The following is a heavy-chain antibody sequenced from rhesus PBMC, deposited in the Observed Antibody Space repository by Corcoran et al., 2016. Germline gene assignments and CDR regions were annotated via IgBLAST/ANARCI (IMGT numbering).Heavy chain of an antibody. CDR3: AGDHSTYSLDV. J-gene: IGHJ5-2*02. V-gene: IGHV3S16*01. D-gene: IGHD3S6*01. CDR2: ISSARSYT. CDR1: GFTFSTYG. Sequence: EVQLVESGGGLVQPGGSLRLSCAASGFTFSTYGMSCVRQSPGKGLGWVSSISSARSYTYSADSVKGRFTISRDNAKNSLSLQMNSLRAEDTAVDYCAGDHSTYSLDVWGRGVLVTVSS.